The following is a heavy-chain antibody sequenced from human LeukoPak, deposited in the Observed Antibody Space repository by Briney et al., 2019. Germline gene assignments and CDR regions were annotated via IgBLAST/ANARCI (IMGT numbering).Heavy chain of an antibody. J-gene: IGHJ4*02. CDR3: ARIPIGYSGAYYFDY. Sequence: SETLSLTCTVSRGSISGSIRSYYWSWLRQPPGKGLEWIGYISSSGSVNDNPSLRSRVTISVDTSKNQFFLNLSSVSAADTAVYYCARIPIGYSGAYYFDYWGQGTLVTVSP. CDR1: RGSISGSIRSYY. V-gene: IGHV4-4*09. CDR2: ISSSGSV. D-gene: IGHD5-12*01.